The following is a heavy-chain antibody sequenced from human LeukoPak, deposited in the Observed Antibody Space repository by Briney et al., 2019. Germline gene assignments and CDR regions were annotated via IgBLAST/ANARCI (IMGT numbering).Heavy chain of an antibody. V-gene: IGHV1-8*03. CDR1: GYTFTSYD. D-gene: IGHD3-3*01. Sequence: GASVKVSCKASGYTFTSYDINWVRQATGQGLEWMGWMNPNSGNTGYAQKFQGRVTITRNTSISTAYMELSSLRSEDTAVYYCARSRNYDFWSGYLQHLYYYYYYMDVWGKGTTVTVSS. CDR3: ARSRNYDFWSGYLQHLYYYYYYMDV. J-gene: IGHJ6*03. CDR2: MNPNSGNT.